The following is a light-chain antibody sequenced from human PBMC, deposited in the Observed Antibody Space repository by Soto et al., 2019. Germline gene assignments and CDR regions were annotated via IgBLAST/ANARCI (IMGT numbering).Light chain of an antibody. V-gene: IGKV1-39*01. CDR1: QNIDMY. Sequence: DIQLTQSPSSLSASVGDRVTITCRASQNIDMYLSWYQQKPGRAPKLLIYAASTLQNGVPSRFSGSGSGTHFSLTISGLQPEDFATYCCQQSYSSPPLTFGAGTKVDIK. J-gene: IGKJ4*01. CDR3: QQSYSSPPLT. CDR2: AAS.